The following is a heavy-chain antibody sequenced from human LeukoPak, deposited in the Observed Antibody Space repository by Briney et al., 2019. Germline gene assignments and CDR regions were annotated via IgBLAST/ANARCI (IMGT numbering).Heavy chain of an antibody. D-gene: IGHD6-19*01. CDR3: AKNPRQQWLVLGY. J-gene: IGHJ4*02. CDR1: GFTFSSYG. Sequence: PGGSLRLSCAASGFTFSSYGMHWVRQAPGKGLEWVAVISYDGSNKYYADSVKGRFTISRDNSKNTLYLQMNSLRAEDTAVYYCAKNPRQQWLVLGYWGQGTLVTVSS. V-gene: IGHV3-30*18. CDR2: ISYDGSNK.